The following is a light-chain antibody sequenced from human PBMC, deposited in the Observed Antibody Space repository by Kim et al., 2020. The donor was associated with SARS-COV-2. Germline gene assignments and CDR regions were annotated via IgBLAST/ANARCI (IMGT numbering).Light chain of an antibody. CDR2: SVN. CDR1: SSNIGSNN. Sequence: GQRVTTSGSGSSSNIGSNNVNWYQQLSGTAPKLLIYSVNQRPSGFPDRFSGSKSGTSASLAISGLQSEDEADYYCVAWDDSLNGPVFGGGTQLTVL. CDR3: VAWDDSLNGPV. V-gene: IGLV1-44*01. J-gene: IGLJ3*02.